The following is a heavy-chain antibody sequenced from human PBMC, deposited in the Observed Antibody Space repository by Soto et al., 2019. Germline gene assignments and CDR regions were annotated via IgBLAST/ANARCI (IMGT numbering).Heavy chain of an antibody. CDR3: ARDPNGDYDFDY. D-gene: IGHD4-17*01. V-gene: IGHV3-23*01. Sequence: SGFTFSSHAMGWLRQAPGTGPEWVAFVDGSGYDTSYADSVKGRFTISRDNSDNSLYLHMDSLRSDDTAVYYCARDPNGDYDFDYWGQGTLVTVSS. CDR2: VDGSGYDT. CDR1: GFTFSSHA. J-gene: IGHJ4*02.